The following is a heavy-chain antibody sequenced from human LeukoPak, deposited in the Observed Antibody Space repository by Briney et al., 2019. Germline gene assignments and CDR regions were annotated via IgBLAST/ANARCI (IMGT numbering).Heavy chain of an antibody. V-gene: IGHV3-23*01. CDR3: AMYDFSPSEFDY. Sequence: PGGSLRLSCAASGFTFSSYAMSWVRQAPGKGLEWVSAISGSGGSTYYADSVKGRFTISRDNSKNTLYLQMNSLRAEDMAVYYCAMYDFSPSEFDYWGQGTLVTVSS. CDR2: ISGSGGST. D-gene: IGHD3-3*01. CDR1: GFTFSSYA. J-gene: IGHJ4*02.